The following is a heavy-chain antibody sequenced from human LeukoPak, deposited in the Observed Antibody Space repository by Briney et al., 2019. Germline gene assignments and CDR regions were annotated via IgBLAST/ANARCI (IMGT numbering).Heavy chain of an antibody. CDR2: ISYDGSNK. CDR3: AKDSGSSGWYPKCYYYGMDV. V-gene: IGHV3-30*18. Sequence: GGSLRLSCAASGFTFSSYGIHWVRQAPGKGLEWVAVISYDGSNKYYADSVKGRFTISRDNSKNTLYLQMNSLRAEDTAVYYCAKDSGSSGWYPKCYYYGMDVWGQGTTVTVSS. CDR1: GFTFSSYG. D-gene: IGHD6-19*01. J-gene: IGHJ6*02.